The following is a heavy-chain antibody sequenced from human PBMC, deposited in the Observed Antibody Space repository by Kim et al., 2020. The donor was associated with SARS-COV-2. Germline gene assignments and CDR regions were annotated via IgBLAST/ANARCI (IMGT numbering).Heavy chain of an antibody. D-gene: IGHD2-15*01. J-gene: IGHJ4*02. Sequence: ADSVKGRFTISRDNSKNTLYLQMSSLRAEDTAVYYCVKDGSGSWTPPFDYWGQGTLVTVSS. CDR3: VKDGSGSWTPPFDY. V-gene: IGHV3-64D*09.